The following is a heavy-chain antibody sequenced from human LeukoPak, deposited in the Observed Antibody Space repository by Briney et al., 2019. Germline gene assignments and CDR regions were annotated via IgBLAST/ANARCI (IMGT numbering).Heavy chain of an antibody. D-gene: IGHD1-26*01. J-gene: IGHJ4*02. CDR1: GYTFTSYN. CDR2: INPSGGST. V-gene: IGHV1-46*01. CDR3: AGATNSGSYYSLDY. Sequence: ASVKVSCKASGYTFTSYNMHWVRQAPGQGLKWMGIINPSGGSTSYAQKFQGRVTMTRDMSTSTVYMELSSLRSEDTAVYYCAGATNSGSYYSLDYWGQGTLVTVSS.